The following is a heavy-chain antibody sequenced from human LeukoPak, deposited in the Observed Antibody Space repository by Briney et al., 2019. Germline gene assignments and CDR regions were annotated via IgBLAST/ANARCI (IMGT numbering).Heavy chain of an antibody. CDR1: GFTFSNAW. Sequence: GGSLRLSCAASGFTFSNAWMSWVRQAPGKGLVWVSRIKSDGSSTTYADSVKGRFTISRDNAKNTLYLQMNSLRAEDTAVYYCTRRAAALDAFDIWGQGTMVTVSS. D-gene: IGHD6-13*01. V-gene: IGHV3-74*01. CDR2: IKSDGSST. CDR3: TRRAAALDAFDI. J-gene: IGHJ3*02.